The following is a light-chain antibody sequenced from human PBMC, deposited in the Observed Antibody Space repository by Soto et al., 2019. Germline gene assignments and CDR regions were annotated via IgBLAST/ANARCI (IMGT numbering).Light chain of an antibody. CDR1: QSVRSN. CDR3: QQYDNWPPLT. V-gene: IGKV3-15*01. J-gene: IGKJ4*01. Sequence: EIVMTQSPATLSVSPGERGTLSCRASQSVRSNVAWYQQKPGQAPRLLIYGASTRATGIPARFSGSGSGTEFTLTISSLQSEDFAVYYCQQYDNWPPLTFGGGTKVEIK. CDR2: GAS.